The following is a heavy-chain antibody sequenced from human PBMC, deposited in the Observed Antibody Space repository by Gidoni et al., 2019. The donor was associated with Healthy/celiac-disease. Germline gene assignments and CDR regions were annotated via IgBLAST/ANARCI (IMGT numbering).Heavy chain of an antibody. D-gene: IGHD5-12*01. V-gene: IGHV1-69*04. J-gene: IGHJ4*02. Sequence: QVQLVQSGAEVKKPGSSVKVSCKASGGTFSSYAISWVRQAPGPGLEWMGRIIPILGIANYAQKFQGRVTITADKSTSTAYMELSSLRSEDTAVYYCARDPGGNIVATWTDYWGQGTLVTVSS. CDR1: GGTFSSYA. CDR2: IIPILGIA. CDR3: ARDPGGNIVATWTDY.